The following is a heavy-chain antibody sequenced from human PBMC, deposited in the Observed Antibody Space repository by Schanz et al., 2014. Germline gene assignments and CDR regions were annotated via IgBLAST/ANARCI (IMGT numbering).Heavy chain of an antibody. CDR1: GFNFNNFA. CDR3: ARDHTTESYYSAGPPIDY. J-gene: IGHJ4*02. Sequence: VQLLESGGGLVQPGGSLRLSCAASGFNFNNFAMTWVRQAPGKGLEWVAVIWYDGSNKYYADSVKGRFTISRDNSKNTLFLQMNSLRAEDTAVYYCARDHTTESYYSAGPPIDYWGQGTLLTVAS. CDR2: IWYDGSNK. V-gene: IGHV3-33*08. D-gene: IGHD1-26*01.